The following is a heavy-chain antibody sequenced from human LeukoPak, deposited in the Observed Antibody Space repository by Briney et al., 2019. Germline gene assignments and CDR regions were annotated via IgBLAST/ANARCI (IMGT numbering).Heavy chain of an antibody. D-gene: IGHD2-2*02. CDR3: AISRRSGYCSSTSCYTDYYYYGMDV. Sequence: SVKVSCKASGGTFSSYAISWVRQAPGQGLEWMGRIIPIFGIANYAQKFQGRVTITADKSTSTAYMGLSSLRSEDTAVYYCAISRRSGYCSSTSCYTDYYYYGMDVWGQGTTVTVSS. J-gene: IGHJ6*02. CDR2: IIPIFGIA. CDR1: GGTFSSYA. V-gene: IGHV1-69*04.